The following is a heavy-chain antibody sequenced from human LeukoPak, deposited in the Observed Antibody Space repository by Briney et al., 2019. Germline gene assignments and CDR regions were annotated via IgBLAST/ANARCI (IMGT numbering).Heavy chain of an antibody. CDR1: GFTFSSYW. CDR3: ARGAYHFQH. Sequence: PGGSLRLSCAASGFTFSSYWMSWIRQSPGKGLEWIGYIYYSESTNYNPSLKSRVTISVDTSKNQFSLKLSSVTAADTAVYYCARGAYHFQHWGQGTLVTVSS. CDR2: IYYSEST. J-gene: IGHJ1*01. V-gene: IGHV4-59*01.